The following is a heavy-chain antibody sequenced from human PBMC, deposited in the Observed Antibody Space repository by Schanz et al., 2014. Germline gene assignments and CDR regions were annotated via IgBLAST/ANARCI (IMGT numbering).Heavy chain of an antibody. CDR3: AKVRGDQRGAXXS. D-gene: IGHD4-17*01. V-gene: IGHV3-9*01. Sequence: EVYLVESGGDLVQPGKSLRLSCAASGFTFDDFGMHWVRXAPGKALEWVSGISWNSVSIGYADSVKGRFTISRDNAKNSLYLQMNSLRVXXXAFYFCAKVRGDQRGAXXSWGQGTLXXVSS. CDR1: GFTFDDFG. CDR2: ISWNSVSI. J-gene: IGHJ5*02.